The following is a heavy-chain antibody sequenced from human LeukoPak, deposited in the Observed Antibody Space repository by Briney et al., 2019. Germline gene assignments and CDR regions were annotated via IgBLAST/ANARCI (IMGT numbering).Heavy chain of an antibody. Sequence: ASVKVSFKASGCTFSSYAISSVRQPPGQGREWMGRIIPMFGIANYAQKFQGRVTITADKSTSTAYVELSSLRSQDTAVYYCARGTHWQADYYGMDVWGQGTTVTVSS. CDR1: GCTFSSYA. J-gene: IGHJ6*02. D-gene: IGHD1-1*01. CDR3: ARGTHWQADYYGMDV. V-gene: IGHV1-69*04. CDR2: IIPMFGIA.